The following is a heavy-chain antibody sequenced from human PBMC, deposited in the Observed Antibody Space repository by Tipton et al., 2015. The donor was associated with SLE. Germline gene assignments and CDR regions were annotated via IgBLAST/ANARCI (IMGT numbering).Heavy chain of an antibody. D-gene: IGHD5-12*01. J-gene: IGHJ4*02. CDR3: ARRHYSGPFDS. V-gene: IGHV4-39*07. CDR1: DGSFSGFS. CDR2: IFYTGST. Sequence: TLSLTCAVSDGSFSGFSWGWIRQPPGKGLEWIGSIFYTGSTYYNPSLKSRVSFSIDTSKHQFSLKLNSVTAADTAVYYCARRHYSGPFDSWGQGTLVTVSS.